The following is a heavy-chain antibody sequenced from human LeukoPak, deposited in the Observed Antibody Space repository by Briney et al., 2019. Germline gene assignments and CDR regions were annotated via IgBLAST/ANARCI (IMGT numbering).Heavy chain of an antibody. D-gene: IGHD3-16*01. CDR1: GGSISSYY. V-gene: IGHV4-4*09. J-gene: IGHJ4*02. CDR2: IYTSGSI. CDR3: ARRDYRLKVFDY. Sequence: PSETLSLTCTVSGGSISSYYWSWIRQPPGKRLEWIGYIYTSGSINYNPSLKSRVTISVDTSKNQFSLKLSSVTAADTAVYYCARRDYRLKVFDYWGQGTLVTVSS.